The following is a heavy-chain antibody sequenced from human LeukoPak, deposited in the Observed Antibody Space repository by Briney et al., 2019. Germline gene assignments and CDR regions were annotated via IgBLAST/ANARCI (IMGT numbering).Heavy chain of an antibody. D-gene: IGHD1-26*01. Sequence: SQTLSLTCAISGDSVSSNSVAWNWIRQSPSRGLEWLGRTYYRSKWYNDYTVSVKSRITIDPDTSKNRFSLQLDSVTPEDTAVYYCARGGASPGRNAFDIWGQGTMVTVSS. CDR2: TYYRSKWYN. CDR1: GDSVSSNSVA. CDR3: ARGGASPGRNAFDI. V-gene: IGHV6-1*01. J-gene: IGHJ3*02.